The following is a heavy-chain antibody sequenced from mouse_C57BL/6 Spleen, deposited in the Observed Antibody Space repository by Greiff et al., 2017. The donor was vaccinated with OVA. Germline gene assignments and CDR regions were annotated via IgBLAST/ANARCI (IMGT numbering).Heavy chain of an antibody. V-gene: IGHV1-64*01. Sequence: QVQLQQPGAELVKPGASVKLSCKASGYTFTSYWMHWVKQRPGQGLEWIGMIHPKSGRSKHKEKFKSKATLTVDKSSSTAYMQLSSLTSEDSAVYYCARSGYTDWYYDVWGTGTTVTVAS. CDR3: ARSGYTDWYYDV. CDR1: GYTFTSYW. J-gene: IGHJ1*03. D-gene: IGHD1-2*01. CDR2: IHPKSGRS.